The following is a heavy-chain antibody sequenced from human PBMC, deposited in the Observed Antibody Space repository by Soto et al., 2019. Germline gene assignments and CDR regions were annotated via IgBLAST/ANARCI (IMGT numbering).Heavy chain of an antibody. D-gene: IGHD2-21*02. J-gene: IGHJ4*02. CDR3: AREVVTETTWGSFDS. CDR2: ISTSSGHA. CDR1: GYTFSTYS. V-gene: IGHV1-18*04. Sequence: QVQLVQSGPEVKKPGASVKVSCKASGYTFSTYSLNWVRQAPGQGLEWMGYISTSSGHASYAQTLQGRVTMTKDTSSSTAYMELRSLKSDDTAVYYCAREVVTETTWGSFDSWGQGTLVTVSS.